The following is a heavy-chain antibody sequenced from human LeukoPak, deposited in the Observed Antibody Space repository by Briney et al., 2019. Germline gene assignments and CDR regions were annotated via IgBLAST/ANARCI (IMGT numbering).Heavy chain of an antibody. CDR2: IIPIFGIA. Sequence: SVKVSCKASGYTFTGYYMHWVRQAPGQGLEWMGRIIPIFGIANYAQKFQGRVTITADKSTSTAYMELSSLRSEDTAVYYCARDGGMATINGGQGYYYGMDVWGQGTTVTVSS. J-gene: IGHJ6*02. V-gene: IGHV1-69*04. D-gene: IGHD5-24*01. CDR3: ARDGGMATINGGQGYYYGMDV. CDR1: GYTFTGYY.